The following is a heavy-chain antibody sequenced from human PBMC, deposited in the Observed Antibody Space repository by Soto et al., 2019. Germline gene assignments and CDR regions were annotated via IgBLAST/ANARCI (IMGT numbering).Heavy chain of an antibody. V-gene: IGHV1-2*02. J-gene: IGHJ3*02. CDR1: GYTFTGYY. D-gene: IGHD3-22*01. Sequence: ASVKVSCKASGYTFTGYYMHWVRQAPGQGLEWKGWINPNSGGVAVHADSVQGRFTISRDNSKNTLFLQMNSLRADDTAVYYCARGGDTHYYDSSGAPDAFDIWGQGTVVTVSS. CDR3: ARGGDTHYYDSSGAPDAFDI. CDR2: INPNSGGVA.